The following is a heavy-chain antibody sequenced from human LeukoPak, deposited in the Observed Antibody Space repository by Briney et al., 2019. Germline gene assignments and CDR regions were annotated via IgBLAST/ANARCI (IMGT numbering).Heavy chain of an antibody. CDR2: IRYDGSNK. V-gene: IGHV3-30*02. Sequence: PVGSLSLSCAASGFTFSSYGMHWVRQAPGKGLEWVAFIRYDGSNKYYADSVKGRFTISRDNSKNTLYLQMNSLRAEDTAVYYCVKDSMGDYDYVWGSYRGPYYYYYMDVWGKGTTVTVSS. CDR1: GFTFSSYG. CDR3: VKDSMGDYDYVWGSYRGPYYYYYMDV. D-gene: IGHD3-16*02. J-gene: IGHJ6*03.